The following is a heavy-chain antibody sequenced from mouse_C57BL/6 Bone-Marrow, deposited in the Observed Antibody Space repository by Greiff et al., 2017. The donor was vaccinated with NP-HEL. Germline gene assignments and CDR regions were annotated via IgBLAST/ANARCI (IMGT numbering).Heavy chain of an antibody. CDR2: IWSGGST. CDR3: ARSPIYYGYDYYFDY. CDR1: GFSLTSYG. Sequence: VKVVESGPGLVQPSQSLSITCTVSGFSLTSYGVHWVRQSPGKGLEWLGVIWSGGSTDYNAAFISRLSISKDNSKSQVFFKMNSLQADDTAIYYCARSPIYYGYDYYFDYWGQGTTLTVSS. J-gene: IGHJ2*01. D-gene: IGHD2-2*01. V-gene: IGHV2-2*01.